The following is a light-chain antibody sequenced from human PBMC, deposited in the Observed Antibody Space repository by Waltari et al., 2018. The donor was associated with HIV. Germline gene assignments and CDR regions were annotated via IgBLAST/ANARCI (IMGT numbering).Light chain of an antibody. CDR2: EVT. CDR1: SSDISIYNS. Sequence: QSALPQPASLSGSPGQSITISCTGTSSDISIYNSVSWYQHHPGKSPKVIIYEVTNRPSGMSNRFSGSKAGDTASLTISGLQAEDEADYFCTSYISSSIPVFGGGTKLTVL. CDR3: TSYISSSIPV. J-gene: IGLJ3*02. V-gene: IGLV2-14*01.